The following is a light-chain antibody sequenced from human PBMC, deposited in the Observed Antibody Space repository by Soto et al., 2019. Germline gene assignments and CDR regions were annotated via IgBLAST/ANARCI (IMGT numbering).Light chain of an antibody. V-gene: IGKV3-20*01. J-gene: IGKJ1*01. CDR1: QSVINSY. CDR3: QQYGSSPWT. Sequence: EIVLTQSPGTLSLSPGERATLSCRASQSVINSYLAWYQQRPGQAPRLLVYGASSRATGIPDRFSGSESGTDFTLTISRLEPDDFAVYYCQQYGSSPWTFGQGTKVEIK. CDR2: GAS.